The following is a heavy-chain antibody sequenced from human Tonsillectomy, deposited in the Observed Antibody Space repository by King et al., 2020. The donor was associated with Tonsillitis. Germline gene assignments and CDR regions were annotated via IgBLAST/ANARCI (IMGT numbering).Heavy chain of an antibody. CDR3: ARDWRGRPLDTFEI. CDR1: GFTFSSYG. V-gene: IGHV3-33*05. J-gene: IGHJ3*02. D-gene: IGHD3-3*01. CDR2: ISDDGTKK. Sequence: VQLVESGGDVVQPGRSLRLSCAASGFTFSSYGIHWVRQAPGKGLQWVAGISDDGTKKFYVDSVKGRFTISRDNSKNTLYLHMNSLRAGDTAVYYCARDWRGRPLDTFEIWGQGKMVTVSS.